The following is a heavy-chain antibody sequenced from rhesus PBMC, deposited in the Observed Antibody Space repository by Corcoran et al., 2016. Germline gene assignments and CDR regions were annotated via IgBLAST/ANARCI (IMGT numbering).Heavy chain of an antibody. CDR2: IYGNTGST. CDR3: ARGPYDSGYYTGLNRFDV. J-gene: IGHJ5-1*01. Sequence: QVQLQESGPGLVKPSETLSLTCVVSGYSISSNYWSWIRQSPGKGTDWIGYIYGNTGSTASNPSPNTRVTISTNTSKNQFSLTLSSVTAADTAMYYCARGPYDSGYYTGLNRFDVWGPGVLVTVSS. D-gene: IGHD3-28*01. CDR1: GYSISSNY. V-gene: IGHV4-147*01.